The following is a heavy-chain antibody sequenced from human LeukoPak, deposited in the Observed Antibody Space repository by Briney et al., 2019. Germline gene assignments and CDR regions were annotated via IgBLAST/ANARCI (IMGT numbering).Heavy chain of an antibody. Sequence: GGSLRLSCTASGFTFGDYAMSWVRQAPGKGLEWVGFIRSKAYGGTTEYAASVKGRFTISRDDSKSIAYLQMNSLKTEDTAVYYCWGNYYYYMDVWGKETTVTVSS. CDR3: WGNYYYYMDV. D-gene: IGHD7-27*01. CDR2: IRSKAYGGTT. CDR1: GFTFGDYA. J-gene: IGHJ6*03. V-gene: IGHV3-49*04.